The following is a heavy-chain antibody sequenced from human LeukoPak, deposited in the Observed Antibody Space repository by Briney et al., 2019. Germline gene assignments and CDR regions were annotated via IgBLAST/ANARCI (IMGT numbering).Heavy chain of an antibody. CDR1: GFPFHNYW. Sequence: PGGSLRLPCAASGFPFHNYWTTWVRQAPGKGLEWVANINQDENEKYYLDSVKGRFTISRDNAETSLFLQMTSLRVEDTAIYYCARGLYGSGRRSLLAHWGPGTLVAVSS. D-gene: IGHD3-10*01. V-gene: IGHV3-7*01. CDR3: ARGLYGSGRRSLLAH. CDR2: INQDENEK. J-gene: IGHJ4*02.